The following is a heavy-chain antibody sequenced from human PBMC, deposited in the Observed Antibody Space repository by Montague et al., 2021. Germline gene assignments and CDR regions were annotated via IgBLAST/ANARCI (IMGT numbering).Heavy chain of an antibody. J-gene: IGHJ4*02. V-gene: IGHV4-34*01. D-gene: IGHD1-26*01. CDR3: VAIKWERQTRNYFEQ. Sequence: SETLSLTCDIYVDSFTDYYWGWIRQTPGKGLEWIGETSHRGTTKSNPSLKTRVSLSLDTSKSQLSLTLQSVTAADTAVYYCVAIKWERQTRNYFEQRGPGILVSVSS. CDR1: VDSFTDYY. CDR2: TSHRGTT.